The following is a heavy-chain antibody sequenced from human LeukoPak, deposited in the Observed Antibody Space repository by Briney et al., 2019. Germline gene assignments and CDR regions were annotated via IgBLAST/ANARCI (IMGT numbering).Heavy chain of an antibody. V-gene: IGHV4-39*01. CDR2: IYYSGST. D-gene: IGHD6-13*01. CDR3: ARYSSSWVDY. CDR1: GGSISSSSYY. J-gene: IGHJ4*02. Sequence: SETLTLTCTVSGGSISSSSYYWRWIRQPPGKGLEWVGSIYYSGSTYYNPSLKSRVTISVDTSKNQFSLKLSSVTAADTAVYYCARYSSSWVDYWGQGTLVTVSS.